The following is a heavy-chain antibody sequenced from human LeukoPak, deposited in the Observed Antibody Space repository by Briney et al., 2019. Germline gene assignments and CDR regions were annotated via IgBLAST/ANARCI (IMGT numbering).Heavy chain of an antibody. V-gene: IGHV3-21*01. CDR3: ARDVSGYSDSSGSYNYFDS. Sequence: GGSLRLSCAASGFTFSSYSMNWVRQAPGKGLEWVSSISSSSSYIYYADSVKGRFTTSRDNAKNSLYLQMNSLRAEDTAVYYCARDVSGYSDSSGSYNYFDSWGQGTLVTVSS. J-gene: IGHJ5*01. D-gene: IGHD3-22*01. CDR2: ISSSSSYI. CDR1: GFTFSSYS.